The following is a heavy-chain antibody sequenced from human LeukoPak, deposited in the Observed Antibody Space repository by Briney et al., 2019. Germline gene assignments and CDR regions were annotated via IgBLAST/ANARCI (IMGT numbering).Heavy chain of an antibody. V-gene: IGHV4-31*03. CDR1: GGSISSGGYY. J-gene: IGHJ6*02. Sequence: SQTLSLTCTVSGGSISSGGYYWSWIRQHPGKGLEWLGYIYYSVSTYYNPSLKSRVTISVDTSKNQFSLKLSSVTAADTAVYDCARDTGYDFWSGYMSWYYYGMDVWGQGTTVTVSS. CDR3: ARDTGYDFWSGYMSWYYYGMDV. D-gene: IGHD3-3*01. CDR2: IYYSVST.